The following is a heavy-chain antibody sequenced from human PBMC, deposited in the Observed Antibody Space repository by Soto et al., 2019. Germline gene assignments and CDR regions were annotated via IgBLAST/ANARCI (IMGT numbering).Heavy chain of an antibody. D-gene: IGHD3-10*02. J-gene: IGHJ5*01. Sequence: QVQLQESGPGLVKPSETLSLTCTVSGGSISSYYWSWIRQPPGKGLEWIGFIFYSGSTSYNPSLNSRVTISIDTSEYQYSLKLNSVTAADTDVYNCASMIGDPVLSFDSWGQGTLVAVSS. CDR1: GGSISSYY. CDR2: IFYSGST. CDR3: ASMIGDPVLSFDS. V-gene: IGHV4-59*01.